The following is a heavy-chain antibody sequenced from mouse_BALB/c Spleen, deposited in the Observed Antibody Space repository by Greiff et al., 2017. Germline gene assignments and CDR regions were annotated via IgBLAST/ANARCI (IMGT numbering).Heavy chain of an antibody. Sequence: EVHLVESGGGLVRPGGSGKLSCEASGFTFSSFGMHWVRQAPEKGLEWVAYISSGSSNIDYADTVKGRFTISRDNPKNTLFLQMTSLRSEDTAMYYCERAERGGYFDVWGAGTTVTVSS. CDR2: ISSGSSNI. V-gene: IGHV5-17*02. J-gene: IGHJ1*01. CDR1: GFTFSSFG. CDR3: ERAERGGYFDV.